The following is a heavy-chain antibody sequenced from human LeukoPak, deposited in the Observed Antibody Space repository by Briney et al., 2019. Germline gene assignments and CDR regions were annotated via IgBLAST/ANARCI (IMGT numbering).Heavy chain of an antibody. CDR3: ARDRCSSISCYFDY. CDR1: GFTFSSYE. Sequence: GGSLRLSCAASGFTFSSYEMNWVRQAPGKGLEWLSYISSSGKTAYYADSVKGRFTISRDNAKNSLYLEMNSLRAEDTADYYCARDRCSSISCYFDYWGQGTLVTVSS. D-gene: IGHD2-2*01. J-gene: IGHJ4*02. V-gene: IGHV3-48*03. CDR2: ISSSGKTA.